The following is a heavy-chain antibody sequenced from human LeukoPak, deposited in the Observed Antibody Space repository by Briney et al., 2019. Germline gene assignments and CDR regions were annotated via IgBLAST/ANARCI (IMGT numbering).Heavy chain of an antibody. CDR2: IEFSGTT. CDR1: TGSMTSRDTY. V-gene: IGHV4-39*07. J-gene: IGHJ5*02. Sequence: PSETLSLTCTVSTGSMTSRDTYWGWIRQPAGRGLEWIVIIEFSGTTYYTPSLKSRVTIPVDPSKNQFSLKLSSVTAADTAVYYCAREGLNMVRGVIPKEAWGWFDPWGQGTLVTVSS. CDR3: AREGLNMVRGVIPKEAWGWFDP. D-gene: IGHD3-10*01.